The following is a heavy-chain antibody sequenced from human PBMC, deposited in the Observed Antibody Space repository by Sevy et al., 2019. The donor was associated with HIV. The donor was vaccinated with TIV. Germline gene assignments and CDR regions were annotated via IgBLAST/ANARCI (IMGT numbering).Heavy chain of an antibody. V-gene: IGHV5-51*01. D-gene: IGHD6-13*01. J-gene: IGHJ6*03. CDR3: ARLSVGYSSSWYEYYYYYMDV. CDR2: IYPGDSDT. CDR1: GYSFTSYW. Sequence: GESLKISCKGSGYSFTSYWIGWVRQMPGKGLEWMGIIYPGDSDTRYSPSFQGQVTISADKSISTAYLQWSSLKASDTAMYYCARLSVGYSSSWYEYYYYYMDVWGKGTTVTVSS.